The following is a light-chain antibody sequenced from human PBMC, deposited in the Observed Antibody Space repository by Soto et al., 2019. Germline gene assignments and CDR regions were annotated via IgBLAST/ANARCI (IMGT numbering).Light chain of an antibody. Sequence: DIQMTQSPSTLSASVGDRLTITCRARQLXSSWLAWYQQKAGKAPKILXDAPSSLQRGGPSRLSGSGSGTDFTLTISSLQPEDFATYYCQQANSVPLTFGGGTKVDI. V-gene: IGKV1-12*01. CDR1: QLXSSW. CDR3: QQANSVPLT. J-gene: IGKJ4*01. CDR2: APS.